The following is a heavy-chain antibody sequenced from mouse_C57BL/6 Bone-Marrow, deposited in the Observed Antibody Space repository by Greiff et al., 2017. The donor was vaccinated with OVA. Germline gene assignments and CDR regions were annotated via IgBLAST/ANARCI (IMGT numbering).Heavy chain of an antibody. CDR3: ARHETYDYAMDY. CDR1: GYTFTEYT. CDR2: FYPGSGSI. V-gene: IGHV1-62-2*01. Sequence: VKLMESGAELVKPGASVKLSCKASGYTFTEYTIHWVKQRSGQGLEWIGWFYPGSGSIKYNEKFKDKATLTADKSSSTVYMELSRLTSEDSAVYFCARHETYDYAMDYWGQGTSVTVSS. D-gene: IGHD2-12*01. J-gene: IGHJ4*01.